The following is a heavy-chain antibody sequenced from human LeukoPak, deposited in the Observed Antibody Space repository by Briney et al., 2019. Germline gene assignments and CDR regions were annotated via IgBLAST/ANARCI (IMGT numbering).Heavy chain of an antibody. CDR2: IFYSGST. Sequence: SETLSLTCTVPGGSISSSSYYWGWIRQPPGKGLEWIGSIFYSGSTNYNPSLKSRVTISVDTSKNQFSLKLNSVTAADTAVYYCARVHGDYHLDYWGQGTLVTVSS. CDR3: ARVHGDYHLDY. D-gene: IGHD4-17*01. J-gene: IGHJ4*02. CDR1: GGSISSSSYY. V-gene: IGHV4-39*07.